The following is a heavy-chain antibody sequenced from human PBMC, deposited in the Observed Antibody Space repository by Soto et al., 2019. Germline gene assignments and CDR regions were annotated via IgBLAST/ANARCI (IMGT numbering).Heavy chain of an antibody. CDR1: GGTFSSYA. CDR3: ARETSTIFGVVIPYYYGMDV. Sequence: SVKVSCKASGGTFSSYAISWVRQAPGQGLEWMGGIIPIFGTANYAQKFQGSVTITADKSTSTAYMELSSLRSEDTAVYYCARETSTIFGVVIPYYYGMDVWGQGTTVTVSS. J-gene: IGHJ6*02. D-gene: IGHD3-3*01. CDR2: IIPIFGTA. V-gene: IGHV1-69*06.